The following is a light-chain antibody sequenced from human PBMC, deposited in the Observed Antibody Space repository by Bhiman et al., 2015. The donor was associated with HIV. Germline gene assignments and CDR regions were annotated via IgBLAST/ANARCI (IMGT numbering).Light chain of an antibody. CDR2: DVN. V-gene: IGLV2-8*01. J-gene: IGLJ1*01. Sequence: QSALTQPPSTSGSPGQSLTISCTGTSSDIGSTNYVSWYQQLPGKAPKLMIYDVNKRPSGVPDRFSGSKSGNTASLTISGLQAEDETDYSCCSYAGTYSYVFGTGTKVTVL. CDR1: SSDIGSTNY. CDR3: CSYAGTYSYV.